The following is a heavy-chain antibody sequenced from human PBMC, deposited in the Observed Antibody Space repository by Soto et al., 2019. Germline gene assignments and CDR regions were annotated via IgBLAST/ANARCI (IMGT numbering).Heavy chain of an antibody. CDR1: GRSISGSGYC. V-gene: IGHV4-39*01. CDR2: ILSIGTT. D-gene: IGHD5-18*01. CDR3: SCIFSGGYNYGFYYHAMDV. Sequence: WETLSLTSSVCGRSISGSGYCWGWIAQPPGKWLDWIGSILSIGTTFYNPSLKSRVTLSLDTSNTQFSLKLTSVSAADTAVYYCSCIFSGGYNYGFYYHAMDVSRQGTTLT. J-gene: IGHJ6*02.